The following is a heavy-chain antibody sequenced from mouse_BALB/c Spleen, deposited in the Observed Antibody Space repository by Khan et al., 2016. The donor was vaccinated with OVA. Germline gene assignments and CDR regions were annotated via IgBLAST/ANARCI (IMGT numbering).Heavy chain of an antibody. CDR3: TRDRIDY. CDR1: GYTFSPYW. Sequence: QVQLKQSGAALAKPGASVKMSCKASGYTFSPYWMHWVKQRPGQGLEWIGYINPTSGYTDYNEKFKDKATLSADKSSSTAYMQLSRLTSEDSAVYYCTRDRIDYWGQGTTLTVSS. CDR2: INPTSGYT. V-gene: IGHV1-7*01. J-gene: IGHJ2*01.